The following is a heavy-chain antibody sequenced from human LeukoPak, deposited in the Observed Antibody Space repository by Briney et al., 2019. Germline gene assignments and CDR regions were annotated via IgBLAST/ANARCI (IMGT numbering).Heavy chain of an antibody. D-gene: IGHD1-26*01. CDR3: ASCALSGSYSFDY. V-gene: IGHV4-31*03. CDR2: IYYSGST. CDR1: GGSISRGGYY. J-gene: IGHJ4*02. Sequence: SQTLSLTCTVSGGSISRGGYYWSWIRQHPGKGLEWLGYIYYSGSTYYNPSLKSRVTISVDTSKNQFSLKLSSVTAADTAVYYCASCALSGSYSFDYWGQGTLVTVSS.